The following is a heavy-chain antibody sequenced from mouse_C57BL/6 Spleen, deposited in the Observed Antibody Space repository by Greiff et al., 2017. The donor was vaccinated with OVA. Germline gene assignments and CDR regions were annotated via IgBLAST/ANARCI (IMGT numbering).Heavy chain of an antibody. J-gene: IGHJ1*03. Sequence: EVQRVESGGGLVQPGGSLKLSCAASGFTFSDYYMYWVRQTPEKRLEWVAYISNGGGSTYYPDTVKGRFTISRDNAKNTLYLQMSRLKSEDTAMYYCARHPRSYGYFDVWGTGTTVTVSS. V-gene: IGHV5-12*01. CDR1: GFTFSDYY. CDR2: ISNGGGST. CDR3: ARHPRSYGYFDV.